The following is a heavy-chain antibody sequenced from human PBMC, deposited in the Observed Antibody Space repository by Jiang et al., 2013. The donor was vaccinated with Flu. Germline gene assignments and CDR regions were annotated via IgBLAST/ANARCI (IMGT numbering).Heavy chain of an antibody. J-gene: IGHJ4*02. Sequence: VQLLESGGGLVQPGGSLRLSCAASGFTFSSYAMSWVRQAPGKGLEWVSAISGSGGSTYYADSVKGRFTISRDNSKNTLYLQMNSLRAEDTAVYYCAKDGFVEVALSTLNYYFDYWGQGTLV. CDR3: AKDGFVEVALSTLNYYFDY. CDR1: GFTFSSYA. CDR2: ISGSGGST. V-gene: IGHV3-23*01. D-gene: IGHD2-15*01.